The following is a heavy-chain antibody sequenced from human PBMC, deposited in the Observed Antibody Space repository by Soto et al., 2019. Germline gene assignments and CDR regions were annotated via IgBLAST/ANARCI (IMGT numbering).Heavy chain of an antibody. CDR1: GGSISSGGDS. V-gene: IGHV4-30-2*01. CDR2: IYHSGST. J-gene: IGHJ3*02. Sequence: SETLSLTCAVSGGSISSGGDSWSWIRQPPGKGLECIGYIYHSGSTYYNPSLKSRVTISVDRSKSQFSLKLSAVTAADTAVYYCTSKFGQVLADAFDIWGQGTMVNVS. D-gene: IGHD3-3*02. CDR3: TSKFGQVLADAFDI.